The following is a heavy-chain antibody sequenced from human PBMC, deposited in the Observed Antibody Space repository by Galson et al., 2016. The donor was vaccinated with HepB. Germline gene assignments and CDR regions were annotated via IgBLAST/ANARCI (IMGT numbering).Heavy chain of an antibody. V-gene: IGHV3-21*01. Sequence: SLRLSCAAPGFTFSSYSMNWVRQAPGKGLEWVSSTNSGSSSIYYADSVKGRFTISSDNAKNSLSLQMNSLRAEDTAVYYCARGGPAPGCTSSCMDVWGQGTTVTVSS. CDR1: GFTFSSYS. CDR3: ARGGPAPGCTSSCMDV. J-gene: IGHJ6*02. D-gene: IGHD6-6*01. CDR2: TNSGSSSI.